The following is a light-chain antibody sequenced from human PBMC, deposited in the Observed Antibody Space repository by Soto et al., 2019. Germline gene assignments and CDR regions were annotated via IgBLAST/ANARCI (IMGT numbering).Light chain of an antibody. CDR3: QQHNSWPPV. V-gene: IGKV3-15*01. J-gene: IGKJ2*01. CDR1: QSVNSN. CDR2: GAS. Sequence: EIVMTQSPATLSVSPGERANLSCRASQSVNSNLAWYQQKPGHSPRLLIYGASTRVTGIPSRFSGSGSGTDFTLTISRLQSEDFAIYYCQQHNSWPPVFGQGTKLEIQ.